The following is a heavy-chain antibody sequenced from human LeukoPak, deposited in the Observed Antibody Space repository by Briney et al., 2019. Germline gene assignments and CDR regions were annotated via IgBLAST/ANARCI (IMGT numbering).Heavy chain of an antibody. CDR3: AKWKYSNSGIDDY. D-gene: IGHD6-6*01. Sequence: GGSLRLSCAASGFTCSSYAMSWVRQVPGKVLEWVSVISGSGDNTYYAGSVKGRFTISRDNSKNLLYLQMNSLRAEDTAVYYCAKWKYSNSGIDDYWGQGTLVTVSS. CDR2: ISGSGDNT. V-gene: IGHV3-23*01. J-gene: IGHJ4*02. CDR1: GFTCSSYA.